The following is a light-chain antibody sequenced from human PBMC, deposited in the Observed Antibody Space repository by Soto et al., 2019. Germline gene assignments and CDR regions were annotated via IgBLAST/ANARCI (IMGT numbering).Light chain of an antibody. CDR1: QSISSY. CDR3: QQSYTTTPT. V-gene: IGKV1-39*01. J-gene: IGKJ4*01. CDR2: AAS. Sequence: DIQRTQSPSSLSASVGDRVTITCGASQSISSYLNWYQQKPGKAPKLLIYAASSLQSGVPLRFSGSGSGTDCTLTITSLKHEDCATYYCQQSYTTTPTFGGGTKVDIK.